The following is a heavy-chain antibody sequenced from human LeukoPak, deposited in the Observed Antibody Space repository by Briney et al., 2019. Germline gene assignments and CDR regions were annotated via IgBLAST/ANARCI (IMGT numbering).Heavy chain of an antibody. J-gene: IGHJ5*02. D-gene: IGHD3-3*01. V-gene: IGHV1-2*02. Sequence: GASVKVSCKASVYTFAGHFIHWIRQAPGQGLEWMGGIDPRSGGTDYAQKFQGRITMSRDTSVNTVYVELSRLKYDDTAIYYCARVAISAVINAWFDHWGQGTLVSVFS. CDR3: ARVAISAVINAWFDH. CDR2: IDPRSGGT. CDR1: VYTFAGHF.